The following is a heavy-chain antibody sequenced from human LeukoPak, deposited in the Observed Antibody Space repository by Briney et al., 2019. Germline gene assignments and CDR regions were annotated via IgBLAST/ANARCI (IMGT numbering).Heavy chain of an antibody. D-gene: IGHD5-12*01. CDR3: ATSRLRAAYDI. J-gene: IGHJ3*02. Sequence: GGSLRLSCAASGFTIGNYWMTWVRQAPGKGLEWLTNIKYDGSEIHYVDSVRGRFTISRDNAKNTLYLQMKSLRAEDTALYYCATSRLRAAYDIWGQGTMLIVSS. CDR2: IKYDGSEI. V-gene: IGHV3-7*01. CDR1: GFTIGNYW.